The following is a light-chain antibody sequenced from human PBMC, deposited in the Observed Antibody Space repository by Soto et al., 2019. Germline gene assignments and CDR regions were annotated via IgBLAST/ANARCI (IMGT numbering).Light chain of an antibody. CDR3: CSYAGSNYV. J-gene: IGLJ1*01. V-gene: IGLV2-23*02. CDR2: GVS. Sequence: QSVLTQPASVSGSPGQSITISCTGTSIDVGNYNLVSWYQHHPGKAPKLMIYGVSKRPSGVSNRFSGSKSGDTASLTISGLQAEDEADYYCCSYAGSNYVFGTGTKVTVL. CDR1: SIDVGNYNL.